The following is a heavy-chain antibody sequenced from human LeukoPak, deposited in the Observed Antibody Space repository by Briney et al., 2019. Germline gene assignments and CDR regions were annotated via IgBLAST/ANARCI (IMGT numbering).Heavy chain of an antibody. CDR2: INSDGINT. CDR1: GFTFSNYW. V-gene: IGHV3-74*01. J-gene: IGHJ3*02. D-gene: IGHD3-9*01. Sequence: GGSLRLSCAASGFTFSNYWMHWVRQAPGKGLVWVSRINSDGINTSYADSVKGRFTISRDNSKNTLYLQMNSLRVEDTAVYYCAGHYDILTGARGGKAAFDIWGQGTMVTVSS. CDR3: AGHYDILTGARGGKAAFDI.